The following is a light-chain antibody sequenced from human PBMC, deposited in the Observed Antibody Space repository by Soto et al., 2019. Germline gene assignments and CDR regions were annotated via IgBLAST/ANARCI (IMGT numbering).Light chain of an antibody. CDR2: GAS. J-gene: IGKJ4*01. CDR3: QQYGSSTSIT. V-gene: IGKV3-20*01. CDR1: QSVSSSY. Sequence: EIVLTQSPGTLSLSPGERATLSCRASQSVSSSYLAWYQQKPGQAPRLLIYGASSRATGIPDRFSGSGSGTDFTLTISRLEPEDFAVYYCQQYGSSTSITFGGGTKVEIK.